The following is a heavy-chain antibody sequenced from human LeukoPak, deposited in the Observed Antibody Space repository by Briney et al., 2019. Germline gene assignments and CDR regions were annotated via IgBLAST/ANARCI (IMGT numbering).Heavy chain of an antibody. CDR3: ARDDYGVFDAFDV. Sequence: SDTLSLTCSVSGRSIISHYWSSIRQPPGKGLEWIGYIYNSGSTNYNPSLKSRVTISLDTSKNQFSLHLTSVTAADTAVYFCARDDYGVFDAFDVWGQGTVVTVSS. CDR2: IYNSGST. J-gene: IGHJ3*01. CDR1: GRSIISHY. D-gene: IGHD3-16*01. V-gene: IGHV4-59*08.